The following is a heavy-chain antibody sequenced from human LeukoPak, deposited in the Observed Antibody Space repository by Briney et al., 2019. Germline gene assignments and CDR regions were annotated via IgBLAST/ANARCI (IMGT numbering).Heavy chain of an antibody. CDR1: GGTYNSYA. Sequence: SVKDSCKASGGTYNSYAISWVRQAPGQRLEWMGGIIPIFGTANYAQKFQGRVTITADESTSTAYMELSSLRSEDTAVYYCASSSSSHYYFDYWGQGTLVTVSS. J-gene: IGHJ4*02. D-gene: IGHD6-6*01. V-gene: IGHV1-69*13. CDR2: IIPIFGTA. CDR3: ASSSSSHYYFDY.